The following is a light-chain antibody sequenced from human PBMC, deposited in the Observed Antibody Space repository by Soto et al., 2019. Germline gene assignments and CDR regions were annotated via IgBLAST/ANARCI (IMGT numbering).Light chain of an antibody. V-gene: IGKV3-20*01. J-gene: IGKJ1*01. Sequence: EVVLTQYPGTLSLSPGERATLSCRASQSVSSSYLAWYQQKPGQAPRLLIYGASSRATGIPDRFSGSGSGTDFTLTISRLEPEDFAVYYCQQDGSLRWTFGQRSKVDIK. CDR2: GAS. CDR3: QQDGSLRWT. CDR1: QSVSSSY.